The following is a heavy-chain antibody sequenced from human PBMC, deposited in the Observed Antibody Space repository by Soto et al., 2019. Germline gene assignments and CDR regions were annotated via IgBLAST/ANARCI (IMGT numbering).Heavy chain of an antibody. Sequence: GSLVLAGTASGCTFSKYGMHWVRQAPGKGLEWVAVISHDGSNKYYADSVKGRFTISRDKSTNTLYVQMNSLRVEDTAVYYSAKGAEGGAYYGMDVWGQGTKVTVSS. CDR1: GCTFSKYG. V-gene: IGHV3-30*18. D-gene: IGHD3-16*01. CDR3: AKGAEGGAYYGMDV. J-gene: IGHJ6*02. CDR2: ISHDGSNK.